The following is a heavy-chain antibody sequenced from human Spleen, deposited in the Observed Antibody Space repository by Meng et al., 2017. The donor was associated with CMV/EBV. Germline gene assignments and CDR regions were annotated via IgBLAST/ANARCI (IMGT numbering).Heavy chain of an antibody. Sequence: GESLKISCAASGFTFSSYWMHWVRQAPGKGLVWVSRINSDGSSASYADFVKGRFTISRDNAKNSLYLQMNSLRAEDTALYYCAKLRGPTPSGNAFDIWGQGTMVTVSS. V-gene: IGHV3-74*01. CDR1: GFTFSSYW. D-gene: IGHD1-26*01. CDR3: AKLRGPTPSGNAFDI. J-gene: IGHJ3*02. CDR2: INSDGSSA.